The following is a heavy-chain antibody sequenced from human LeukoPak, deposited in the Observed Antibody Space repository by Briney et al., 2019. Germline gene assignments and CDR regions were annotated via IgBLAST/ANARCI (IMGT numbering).Heavy chain of an antibody. J-gene: IGHJ1*01. CDR3: ATYSSLNRREFQF. D-gene: IGHD3-22*01. CDR2: IKTDGSEK. Sequence: GGPLRLSCEGSGFTFSNYWMGWVRQAPGKGLQWVANIKTDGSEKYYVDSVKGRFTISRDNAKNSLYLQMNSLRAEDTAVYYCATYSSLNRREFQFWGQGTLLTVSS. V-gene: IGHV3-7*01. CDR1: GFTFSNYW.